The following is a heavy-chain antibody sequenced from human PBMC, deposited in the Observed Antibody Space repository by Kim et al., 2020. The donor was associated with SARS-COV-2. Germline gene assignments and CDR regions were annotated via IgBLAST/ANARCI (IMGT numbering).Heavy chain of an antibody. Sequence: SETLSLTCAVYVGSFSGYYWSWIRQPPGKGLEWIGEINHSGSTNYNPSLKSRITISVDTSKNQFFLKLSSVTAADTAVYYCARGSGIAAADTGHDYYYYGMDVGGQGTTVTVSS. CDR2: INHSGST. D-gene: IGHD6-13*01. J-gene: IGHJ6*02. CDR1: VGSFSGYY. CDR3: ARGSGIAAADTGHDYYYYGMDV. V-gene: IGHV4-34*01.